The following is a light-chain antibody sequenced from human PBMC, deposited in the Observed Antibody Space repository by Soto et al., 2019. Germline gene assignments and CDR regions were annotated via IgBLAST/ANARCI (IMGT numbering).Light chain of an antibody. CDR1: SSDVGGYNY. CDR2: DVS. V-gene: IGLV2-11*01. J-gene: IGLJ2*01. CDR3: CSYAGSYTLV. Sequence: HSVLTQPRSVSGSPGQSVTISCTGTSSDVGGYNYVSWYQQHPGKAPKLMIYDVSKRPSGVPDRFSGSKSGNTASLTISGLQAEDEADYYCCSYAGSYTLVFGGGTMLTVL.